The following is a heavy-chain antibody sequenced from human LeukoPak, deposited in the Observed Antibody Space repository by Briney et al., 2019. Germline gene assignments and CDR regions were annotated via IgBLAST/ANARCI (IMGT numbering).Heavy chain of an antibody. J-gene: IGHJ6*03. D-gene: IGHD3-10*01. Sequence: ASVKVSCKASGGTFSSYAISWVRQAPGQGLEWMGGIIPIFGTANYAQKFQGRVTITTDESTSTAYMELSSLRSEDTAVYYCARVYPSVWFGGLYYYMDVWGKGTTVTVSS. CDR1: GGTFSSYA. CDR2: IIPIFGTA. CDR3: ARVYPSVWFGGLYYYMDV. V-gene: IGHV1-69*05.